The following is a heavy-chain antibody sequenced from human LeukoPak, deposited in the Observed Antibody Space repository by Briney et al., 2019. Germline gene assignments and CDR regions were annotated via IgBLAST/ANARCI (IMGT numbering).Heavy chain of an antibody. D-gene: IGHD3-22*01. CDR1: GFTFSGSA. CDR2: IRSKANSYAT. Sequence: PGGSLRHSCAASGFTFSGSAMHWVRQASGKGLEWVGRIRSKANSYATAYAASVKGRFTISRDDSKNTAYLQMNSLKTEDTAVYYCTRTDADDYYDSSGYSYYWGQGTLVTVSS. CDR3: TRTDADDYYDSSGYSYY. J-gene: IGHJ4*02. V-gene: IGHV3-73*01.